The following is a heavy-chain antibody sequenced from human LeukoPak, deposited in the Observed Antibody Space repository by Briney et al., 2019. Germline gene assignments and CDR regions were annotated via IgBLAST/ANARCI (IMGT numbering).Heavy chain of an antibody. V-gene: IGHV3-23*01. CDR3: AKDRGVVVTPDY. CDR1: GFTFSGYA. J-gene: IGHJ4*02. Sequence: GGSLRLSCAASGFTFSGYAMSWVRQAPGKGLEWVSAISGSGGSTYYADSVKGRFTISRDNSKNTLYLQMNSLRAEDTAVYYCAKDRGVVVTPDYWGQGTLVTVSS. D-gene: IGHD2-21*02. CDR2: ISGSGGST.